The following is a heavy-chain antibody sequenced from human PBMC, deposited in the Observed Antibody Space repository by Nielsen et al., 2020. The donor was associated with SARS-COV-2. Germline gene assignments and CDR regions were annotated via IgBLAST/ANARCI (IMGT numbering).Heavy chain of an antibody. CDR2: IYYSGST. Sequence: SETLSLTCTVSGGSISSYYWSWIRQHPGKGLEWIGYIYYSGSTYYNPSLKSRVTISVDTSKNQFSLKLSSVTAADTAVYYCARAKIAAAVPFDYWGQGTLVTVSS. CDR1: GGSISSYY. V-gene: IGHV4-59*06. CDR3: ARAKIAAAVPFDY. D-gene: IGHD6-13*01. J-gene: IGHJ4*02.